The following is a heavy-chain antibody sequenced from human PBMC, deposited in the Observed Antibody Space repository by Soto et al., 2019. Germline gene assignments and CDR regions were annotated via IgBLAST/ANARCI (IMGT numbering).Heavy chain of an antibody. D-gene: IGHD3-3*01. Sequence: EVQLVESGGGLVQPGRSLRLSCAASGFTFDDYAMHWVRQAPGKGLEWVSGISWNSGSIGYADSVKGRFTISRDNAKNSLYLQMNSLRAEDTALYYCAKGSDITISPVRSYFDYWGQGTLVTVSS. CDR2: ISWNSGSI. CDR1: GFTFDDYA. V-gene: IGHV3-9*01. CDR3: AKGSDITISPVRSYFDY. J-gene: IGHJ4*02.